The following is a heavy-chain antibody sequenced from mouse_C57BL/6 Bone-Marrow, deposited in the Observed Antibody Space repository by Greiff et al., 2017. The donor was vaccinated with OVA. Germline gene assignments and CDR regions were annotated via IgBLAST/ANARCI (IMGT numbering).Heavy chain of an antibody. J-gene: IGHJ2*01. CDR3: AREVFDY. Sequence: VQLQQSGPELVKPGASVKISCKASGYTFTDYYMNWVKQSHGKSLEWIGDINPNNGGTSYNQKFKGKATLTVDKSSSTAYMELRSLTSEDSAVYYCAREVFDYWGQGTTLTVST. CDR2: INPNNGGT. CDR1: GYTFTDYY. V-gene: IGHV1-26*01.